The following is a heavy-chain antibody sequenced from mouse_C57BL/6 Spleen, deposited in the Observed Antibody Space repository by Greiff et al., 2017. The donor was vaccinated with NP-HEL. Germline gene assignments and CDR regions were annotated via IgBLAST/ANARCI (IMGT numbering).Heavy chain of an antibody. V-gene: IGHV1-69*01. Sequence: VQLQQPGAELVMPGASVKLSCKASGYTFTSYWMHWVKQRPGQGLEWIGEIDPSDSYTNYNQQFKGKSTLTVDKSSSTAYMQLSSLTSEDSAVYYCARWDGSSPYWYFDVWGTGTTVTVSS. CDR1: GYTFTSYW. D-gene: IGHD1-1*01. J-gene: IGHJ1*03. CDR3: ARWDGSSPYWYFDV. CDR2: IDPSDSYT.